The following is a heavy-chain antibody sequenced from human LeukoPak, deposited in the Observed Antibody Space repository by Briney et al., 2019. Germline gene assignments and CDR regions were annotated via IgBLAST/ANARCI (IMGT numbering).Heavy chain of an antibody. CDR3: ARGRGEGRGIAMVRGVRAPSYNWFDP. Sequence: SETLSLTCVVSGGSIRSDYWSWIRQPPGKGLEWIGYIYYSGSTNYNPSLKSRVTISVDTSKNQFSLKLSSVTAADTAVYYCARGRGEGRGIAMVRGVRAPSYNWFDPWGHGTQVTVSS. D-gene: IGHD3-10*01. CDR1: GGSIRSDY. CDR2: IYYSGST. V-gene: IGHV4-59*12. J-gene: IGHJ5*02.